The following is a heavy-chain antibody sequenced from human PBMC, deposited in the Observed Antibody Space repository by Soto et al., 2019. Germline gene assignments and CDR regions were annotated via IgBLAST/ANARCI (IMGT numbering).Heavy chain of an antibody. J-gene: IGHJ4*02. CDR3: AKERSRGWSFDY. Sequence: GGSLRLSCAASGFTFSSFVLHWVRQAPGKGLEWVSLISSDGNKIYYADSVKGRFTVSRDNSKNTLYLQMNSLRAEDTAVFYCAKERSRGWSFDYWAQGILVTVSS. CDR2: ISSDGNKI. V-gene: IGHV3-30-3*01. CDR1: GFTFSSFV. D-gene: IGHD6-19*01.